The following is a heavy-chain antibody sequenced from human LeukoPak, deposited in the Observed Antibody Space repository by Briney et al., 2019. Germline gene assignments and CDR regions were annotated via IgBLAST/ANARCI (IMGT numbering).Heavy chain of an antibody. CDR2: IYHSGST. V-gene: IGHV4-38-2*02. CDR3: ARDRRYYSYGLDY. D-gene: IGHD5-18*01. J-gene: IGHJ4*02. Sequence: PSETLSLTCTVSGYSISSGYYWGWIRQPPGKGLEWIGSIYHSGSTYYNPSLKSRVTISVDTSKNQFSLKLSSVTAADTAVYYCARDRRYYSYGLDYWGQGTLVTVSS. CDR1: GYSISSGYY.